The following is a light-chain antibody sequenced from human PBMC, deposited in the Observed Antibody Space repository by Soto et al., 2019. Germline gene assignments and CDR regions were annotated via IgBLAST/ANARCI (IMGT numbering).Light chain of an antibody. J-gene: IGKJ5*01. CDR1: QGLAYSDGNTY. Sequence: DVVMTQSPLSLPVTLGQPASISCRSSQGLAYSDGNTYLNWFQQRPGQSPRRLIYKVSNRDSGVPDRFVGSGSGTDFALQISRVEAEDVGVYYCMQGTHWPITFGQGTRLEIK. V-gene: IGKV2-30*01. CDR3: MQGTHWPIT. CDR2: KVS.